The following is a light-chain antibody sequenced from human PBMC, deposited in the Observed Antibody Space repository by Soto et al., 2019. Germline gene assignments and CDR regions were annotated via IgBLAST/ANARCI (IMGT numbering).Light chain of an antibody. CDR3: QQYGSSPLT. Sequence: EIVLTQSPGTLSLSPGERGTLSCRASQSVSSNYLAWYQRKPGQAPRLLIYGASSRATGIPDRFSGSGSGTDFTLTISRLEPEDFALYYCQQYGSSPLTFGGGTKVEIK. V-gene: IGKV3-20*01. CDR1: QSVSSNY. CDR2: GAS. J-gene: IGKJ4*01.